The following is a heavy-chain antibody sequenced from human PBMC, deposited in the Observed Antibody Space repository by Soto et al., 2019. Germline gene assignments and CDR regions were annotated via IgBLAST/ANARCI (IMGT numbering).Heavy chain of an antibody. CDR1: LFIFSGYW. J-gene: IGHJ4*02. Sequence: SLRHSCASSLFIFSGYWMSWVLQAPGKGLEWVGNINEDGSQRYYVDSVKGRFTISRDNAKNSLYLQMNSLRAEDTAVYYCARATGADKEEYWGQGTLVTVSS. D-gene: IGHD3-10*01. CDR3: ARATGADKEEY. CDR2: INEDGSQR. V-gene: IGHV3-7*04.